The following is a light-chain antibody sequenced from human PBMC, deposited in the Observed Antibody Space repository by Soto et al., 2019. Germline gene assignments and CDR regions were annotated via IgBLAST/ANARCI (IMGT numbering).Light chain of an antibody. J-gene: IGKJ3*01. V-gene: IGKV3-11*01. CDR1: QSVSDY. Sequence: IVLIQSPATLSLSPGERATLSCRASQSVSDYLGWYQQKPGQPPRLLIYDASNRATGIPARFSGSGSGTDFTLTISSLEPEDFAVYYCQQRSDRAFTFGPGTKVDIK. CDR3: QQRSDRAFT. CDR2: DAS.